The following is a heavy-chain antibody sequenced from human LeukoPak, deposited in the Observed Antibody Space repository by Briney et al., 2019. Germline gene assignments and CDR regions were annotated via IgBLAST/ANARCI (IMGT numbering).Heavy chain of an antibody. Sequence: SETLSLTCAVYGGSFSGYYWSWIRQPPGKGLEWIGEINHSGSTNYNPSLKSRVTISVDTSKNQFSLKLSSVTAADTAVYYCARGRTTSRGYYFDYWGQGTLVTVSS. CDR2: INHSGST. D-gene: IGHD1-14*01. J-gene: IGHJ4*02. CDR1: GGSFSGYY. CDR3: ARGRTTSRGYYFDY. V-gene: IGHV4-34*01.